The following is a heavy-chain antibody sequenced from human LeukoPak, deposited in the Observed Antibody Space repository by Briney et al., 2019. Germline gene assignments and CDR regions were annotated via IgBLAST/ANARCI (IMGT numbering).Heavy chain of an antibody. CDR1: GFTVSSTY. V-gene: IGHV3-66*01. CDR2: IYSGGST. Sequence: GGSLRLSCAASGFTVSSTYMSWVRQAPGKGLEWVSLIYSGGSTFYAASVKGRFTISRDNSKNTLYLQMNSLRAEDTAVYYCALEYDSSGYFRYWGQGTLVTVSS. J-gene: IGHJ4*02. CDR3: ALEYDSSGYFRY. D-gene: IGHD3-22*01.